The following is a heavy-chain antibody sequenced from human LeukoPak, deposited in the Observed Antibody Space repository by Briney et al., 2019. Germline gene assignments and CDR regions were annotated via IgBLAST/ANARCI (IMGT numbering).Heavy chain of an antibody. D-gene: IGHD3-22*01. CDR1: GGSISSRDW. V-gene: IGHV4-4*02. J-gene: IGHJ4*02. CDR2: IHHSGST. Sequence: RSSETLSLTCAVSGGSISSRDWWSWVRQPPGKGLEWIGEIHHSGSTNYNPSLKSRVTISIDKSKNQFSLILSSVTAADTAMYYCLSSDNYCFDYWGQGTLVTVSS. CDR3: LSSDNYCFDY.